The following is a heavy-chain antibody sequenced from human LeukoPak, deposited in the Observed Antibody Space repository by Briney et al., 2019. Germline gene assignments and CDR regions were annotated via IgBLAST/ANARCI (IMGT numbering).Heavy chain of an antibody. Sequence: SVKVSCKASGGTFSSYAISWVRQAPGQGLEWMGRIIPILGIANYAQKFQGRVTITTDESTSTAYMELSSLRSEDTAVYYCARNSGSYPDAFDIWGQGTMVTVSS. V-gene: IGHV1-69*04. CDR1: GGTFSSYA. CDR2: IIPILGIA. D-gene: IGHD1-26*01. CDR3: ARNSGSYPDAFDI. J-gene: IGHJ3*02.